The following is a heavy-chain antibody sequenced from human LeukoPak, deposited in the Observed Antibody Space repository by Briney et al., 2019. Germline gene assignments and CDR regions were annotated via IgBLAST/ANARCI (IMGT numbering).Heavy chain of an antibody. CDR3: ARVYGGEIDY. CDR1: GFGLGSYN. V-gene: IGHV3-30*03. J-gene: IGHJ4*02. CDR2: ISFNGNDK. Sequence: GGSLRLSCAASGFGLGSYNMYWVRQAPGKGLEWVTLISFNGNDKKYADSVKGRFTVSRDNSRNTVFLQMNSLRPEDTALYYCARVYGGEIDYWGQGTQVTVSS. D-gene: IGHD2-8*01.